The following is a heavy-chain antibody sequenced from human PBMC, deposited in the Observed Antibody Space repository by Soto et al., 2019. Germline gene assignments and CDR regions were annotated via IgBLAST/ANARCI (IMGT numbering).Heavy chain of an antibody. CDR2: IYYSGST. V-gene: IGHV4-59*01. CDR3: ARERLYGSGRPTFDP. D-gene: IGHD3-10*01. J-gene: IGHJ5*02. CDR1: GGSISSYY. Sequence: SETLSLTCTVSGGSISSYYWSWIRQPPGKGLEWIGYIYYSGSTNYTPSLKSRVTISVDTSKNQFSLKLSSVTAADTAVYYCARERLYGSGRPTFDPWGQGTLVTVSS.